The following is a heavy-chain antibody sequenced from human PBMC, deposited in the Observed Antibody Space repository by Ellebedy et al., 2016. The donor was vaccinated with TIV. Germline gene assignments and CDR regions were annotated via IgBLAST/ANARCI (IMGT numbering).Heavy chain of an antibody. CDR3: ARDRIAAAGTGLNYRGMDV. CDR1: GYTFTGYY. D-gene: IGHD6-13*01. V-gene: IGHV1-2*02. Sequence: ASVKVSCKASGYTFTGYYMHWVRQAPGQGLEWMGWINPNSGGTNYAQKFQGRVTMTRDTSISTAYMELSRLRSDDTAVYYCARDRIAAAGTGLNYRGMDVWGQGTTVTVSS. J-gene: IGHJ6*02. CDR2: INPNSGGT.